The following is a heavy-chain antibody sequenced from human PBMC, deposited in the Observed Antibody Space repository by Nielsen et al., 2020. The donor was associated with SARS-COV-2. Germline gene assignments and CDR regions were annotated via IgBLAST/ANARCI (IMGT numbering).Heavy chain of an antibody. Sequence: SETLSLTCTVSGGSISSGSYYWSWIRQPAGKGLEWIGRIYTSGSTNYNPSLKSRVTISVDTSKNQFSLKLSSVTAADTAVYYCASTGGYSSSWYLGPYYYYGMDVWGQGTTVTVSS. J-gene: IGHJ6*02. V-gene: IGHV4-61*02. CDR1: GGSISSGSYY. D-gene: IGHD6-13*01. CDR3: ASTGGYSSSWYLGPYYYYGMDV. CDR2: IYTSGST.